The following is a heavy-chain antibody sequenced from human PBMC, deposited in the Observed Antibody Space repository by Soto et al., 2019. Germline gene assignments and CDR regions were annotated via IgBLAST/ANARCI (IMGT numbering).Heavy chain of an antibody. V-gene: IGHV3-23*01. CDR3: AKTQITVGALSLISTFDAFDI. CDR1: GFTFSSYA. D-gene: IGHD3-16*02. J-gene: IGHJ3*02. CDR2: ISGSGGST. Sequence: EVKLLESGGGLVQPGWSLRLSCAASGFTFSSYAMSWVRQAPVKGLEWVSAISGSGGSTYYADSVKCRFTIYRDNSKNTLYLQMNSLRAEDTAVYYCAKTQITVGALSLISTFDAFDIWGKGTMVTCS.